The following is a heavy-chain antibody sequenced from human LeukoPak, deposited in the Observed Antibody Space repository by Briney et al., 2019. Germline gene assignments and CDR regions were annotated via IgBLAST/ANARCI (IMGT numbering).Heavy chain of an antibody. J-gene: IGHJ4*02. CDR2: IIPILGIA. V-gene: IGHV1-69*04. D-gene: IGHD3-22*01. CDR3: ARFYDSSGYAFDY. CDR1: GGTFSSYA. Sequence: SVKVSCKAPGGTFSSYAISWVRQAPGQGLEWMGRIIPILGIANYAQKFQGRVTITADKSTSTAYMELSSLRSEDTAVYYCARFYDSSGYAFDYWGQGTLVTVSS.